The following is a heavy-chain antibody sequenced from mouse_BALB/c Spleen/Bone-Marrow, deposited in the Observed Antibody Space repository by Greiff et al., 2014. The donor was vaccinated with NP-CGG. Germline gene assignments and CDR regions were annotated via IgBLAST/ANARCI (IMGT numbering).Heavy chain of an antibody. CDR1: GYTFTSFY. V-gene: IGHV1S56*01. J-gene: IGHJ4*01. CDR3: ARKSQRAYDSMIY. CDR2: IYPGDFTT. Sequence: VQLQQSGPELVKPGASVRISCKASGYTFTSFYIYWVRQRPGQGLEWIGWIYPGDFTTKYNEKFKGKATLTADKSSTTASMQLSSLTSEDSAVYFCARKSQRAYDSMIYWGQGTPVTVSS. D-gene: IGHD2-4*01.